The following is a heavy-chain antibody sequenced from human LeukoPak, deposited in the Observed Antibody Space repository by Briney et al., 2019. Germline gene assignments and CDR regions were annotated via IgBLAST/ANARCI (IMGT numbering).Heavy chain of an antibody. D-gene: IGHD3-22*01. V-gene: IGHV1-69*04. CDR3: ARDPLYDSSGYYYYYYGMDV. CDR2: IIPNLGIA. CDR1: GGTFSSYT. J-gene: IGHJ6*02. Sequence: GSSVKVSCKASGGTFSSYTISWVRQAPGQGLEWMGRIIPNLGIANYAQKFQGRVTITADKSTSTAYMELSSLRSEDTAVYYCARDPLYDSSGYYYYYYGMDVWGQGTTVTVSS.